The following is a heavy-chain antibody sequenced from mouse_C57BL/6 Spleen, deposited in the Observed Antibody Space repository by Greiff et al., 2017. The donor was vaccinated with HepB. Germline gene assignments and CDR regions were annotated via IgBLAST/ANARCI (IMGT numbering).Heavy chain of an antibody. CDR2: IDPSDSYT. CDR1: GYTFTSYW. J-gene: IGHJ2*01. D-gene: IGHD2-1*01. CDR3: AIYYGNYLDY. V-gene: IGHV1-50*01. Sequence: QVQLQQPGAELVKPGASVKLSCKASGYTFTSYWMQWVKQRPGQGLEWIGEIDPSDSYTNYNQKFKGKATLTVDTSSSTAYMQLSSLTSEDSAVYYCAIYYGNYLDYWGQGTTLTVSS.